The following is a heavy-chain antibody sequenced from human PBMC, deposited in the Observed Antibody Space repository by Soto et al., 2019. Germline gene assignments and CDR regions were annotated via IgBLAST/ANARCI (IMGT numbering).Heavy chain of an antibody. CDR3: ARGGHVVVVTAALDY. Sequence: QVQLVQSGAEVKKPGASVKVSCKASGDTFTDYYIHWVRQAPGQGLEWMGTVNPSGGHTTYAQHFLGRMTMTRDTSTITLYMELTSLTSEDTAVYYCARGGHVVVVTAALDYWVQGTLVTFSS. J-gene: IGHJ4*02. V-gene: IGHV1-46*01. CDR2: VNPSGGHT. D-gene: IGHD2-21*02. CDR1: GDTFTDYY.